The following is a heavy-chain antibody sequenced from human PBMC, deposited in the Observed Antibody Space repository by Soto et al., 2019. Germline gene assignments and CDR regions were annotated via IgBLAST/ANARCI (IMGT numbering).Heavy chain of an antibody. Sequence: GGSLRLSCAASGFTFSTYAMHWVRQAPGKGLEWVAVIWYDGSNKYYADSVKGRFTISRDHSKNTLYLQMNSLRAEDTAVYYCARDGHCSGGGCYSESFEYWGQGTLVTVSS. CDR1: GFTFSTYA. CDR2: IWYDGSNK. CDR3: ARDGHCSGGGCYSESFEY. J-gene: IGHJ4*02. D-gene: IGHD2-15*01. V-gene: IGHV3-33*01.